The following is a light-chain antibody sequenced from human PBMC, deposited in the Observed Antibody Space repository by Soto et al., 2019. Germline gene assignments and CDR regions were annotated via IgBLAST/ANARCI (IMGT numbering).Light chain of an antibody. V-gene: IGKV3-15*01. J-gene: IGKJ1*01. CDR1: QSVSSN. CDR3: QQYNNWPTMA. CDR2: GAS. Sequence: EIVMTQSPATLSVSPGERATLSCRASQSVSSNLAWYQQKPGQAPRLLIYGASTRATGIPARFSRSGSGTEFTLTVSSLQSEDFAVYYCQQYNNWPTMAFGQGTQVEIK.